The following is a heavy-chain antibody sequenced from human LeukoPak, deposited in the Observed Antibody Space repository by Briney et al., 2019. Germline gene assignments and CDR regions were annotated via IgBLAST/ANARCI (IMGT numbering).Heavy chain of an antibody. D-gene: IGHD3-16*01. Sequence: SETLSLTCAVYGGSFSGYYWSWIRQPPGKGLEWIGEINHSGSTNYNPSLKSRVTISVDTSKNQFSLKLSSVTAADTAVYYCARLYTYAYGSPGAFDIWGQGTVVTVSS. CDR2: INHSGST. CDR1: GGSFSGYY. V-gene: IGHV4-34*01. CDR3: ARLYTYAYGSPGAFDI. J-gene: IGHJ3*02.